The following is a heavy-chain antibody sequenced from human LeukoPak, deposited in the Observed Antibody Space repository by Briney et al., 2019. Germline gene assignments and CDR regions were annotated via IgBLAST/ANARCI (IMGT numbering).Heavy chain of an antibody. CDR1: GGSISGSY. J-gene: IGHJ2*01. CDR2: IYTSGST. V-gene: IGHV4-4*07. D-gene: IGHD2-2*01. Sequence: SETLSLTCTDSGGSISGSYWNWVRQPAEKGLEWIGRIYTSGSTNYNPSLKSRVTMSVDTSKNQFSLKLSSVTAADTAVYYCARDALYCSSSSCYRYWYFDLWGRGTLVTVSS. CDR3: ARDALYCSSSSCYRYWYFDL.